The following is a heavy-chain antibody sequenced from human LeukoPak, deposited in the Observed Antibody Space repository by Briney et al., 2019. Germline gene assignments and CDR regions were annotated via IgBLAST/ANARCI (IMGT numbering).Heavy chain of an antibody. CDR2: VSSNVYST. CDR1: GFTFSTYA. D-gene: IGHD6-19*01. V-gene: IGHV3-64D*09. J-gene: IGHJ4*02. CDR3: VKDSKSSGWYVPPNFDY. Sequence: GGSLRLSCSASGFTFSTYAMHWVRQAPGKGLEYVSSVSSNVYSTHYADSVKGRFAISRDNSKNTLYLQMSSLRTEDTAVYYCVKDSKSSGWYVPPNFDYWGQGTLVTVSS.